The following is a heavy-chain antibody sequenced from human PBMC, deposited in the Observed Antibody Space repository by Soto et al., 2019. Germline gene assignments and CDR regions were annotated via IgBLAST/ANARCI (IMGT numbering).Heavy chain of an antibody. CDR1: GFMFSNYW. Sequence: GGSLRLSCAGSGFMFSNYWMSWVRQAPGKGLEWVAYIKEDGSAKYYVDSVKGRFTISRDNAKNSLYLQMNSLKAEDTSVYYCARVRPGSTFDQWGQGTLVTVSS. V-gene: IGHV3-7*01. CDR2: IKEDGSAK. D-gene: IGHD1-7*01. J-gene: IGHJ4*02. CDR3: ARVRPGSTFDQ.